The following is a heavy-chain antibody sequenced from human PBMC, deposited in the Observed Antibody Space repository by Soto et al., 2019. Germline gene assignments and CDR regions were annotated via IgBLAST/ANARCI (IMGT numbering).Heavy chain of an antibody. CDR3: TKGATSSFDF. CDR2: VYPSGSDV. Sequence: ESLKISCQGSGHRFTRSWIGWVRQMPGKGLEWLGNVYPSGSDVRYSPSFEGRVTISADNSINTAYLHLLNLKASDTAIYYCTKGATSSFDFWRKGSRVTVSS. J-gene: IGHJ1*01. D-gene: IGHD2-15*01. V-gene: IGHV5-51*01. CDR1: GHRFTRSW.